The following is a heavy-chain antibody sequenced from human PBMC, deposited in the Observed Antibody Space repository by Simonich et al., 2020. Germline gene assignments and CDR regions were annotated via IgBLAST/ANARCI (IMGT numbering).Heavy chain of an antibody. Sequence: EVQLVESGGGLVQPGGSLRLSCAASGFTFSSYWMSWVRLAPGKGLEWVANIKQEGSEKDYVDSVKCRFTISRDNPKNSLYLQMNSLRAEDTAVYYCARDGLGTAYYYYMDVWGKGTTVTVSS. J-gene: IGHJ6*03. CDR3: ARDGLGTAYYYYMDV. CDR1: GFTFSSYW. V-gene: IGHV3-7*01. D-gene: IGHD7-27*01. CDR2: IKQEGSEK.